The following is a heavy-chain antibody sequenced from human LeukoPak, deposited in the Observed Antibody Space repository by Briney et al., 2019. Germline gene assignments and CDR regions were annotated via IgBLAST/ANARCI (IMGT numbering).Heavy chain of an antibody. Sequence: SETLSLTCTVSGYSISSGYYWGWIRQPPGKGLEWIGSIYHSGSTYYNPSLKSRVTISVDTSKNQFSLKLSSVTAADTAVYYCARDMSPGDSYYDFWSGYLGYYYYMDVWGKGTTVTVSS. CDR3: ARDMSPGDSYYDFWSGYLGYYYYMDV. CDR1: GYSISSGYY. V-gene: IGHV4-38-2*02. J-gene: IGHJ6*03. CDR2: IYHSGST. D-gene: IGHD3-3*01.